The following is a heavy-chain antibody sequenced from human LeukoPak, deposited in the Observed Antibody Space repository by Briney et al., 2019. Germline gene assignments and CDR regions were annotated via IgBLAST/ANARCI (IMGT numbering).Heavy chain of an antibody. D-gene: IGHD3-10*01. J-gene: IGHJ4*02. Sequence: GGSLRLSCAASGFTFSRYWMSWVRQAPEKGLEWVAKIKHDGSAKYYVDSVKGRFTISRDNAKNSLYLQMNSLRVEDTAVYYCAGDGERDLSLDYWGQGTLVTVSS. CDR1: GFTFSRYW. CDR2: IKHDGSAK. CDR3: AGDGERDLSLDY. V-gene: IGHV3-7*01.